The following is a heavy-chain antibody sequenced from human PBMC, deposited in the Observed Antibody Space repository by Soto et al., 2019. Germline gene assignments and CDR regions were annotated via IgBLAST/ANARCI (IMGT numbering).Heavy chain of an antibody. J-gene: IGHJ6*02. V-gene: IGHV3-33*01. CDR1: GFTFSSYG. CDR3: ARDGSGPPYGMDV. Sequence: GGSLRLSCAASGFTFSSYGMHWVRQAPGKGLEWVAVIWYDGSNKYYADSVKGRFTISRDNSKNTLYLQMNSLRAEDTAVYYCARDGSGPPYGMDVWGQGTTVTVSS. CDR2: IWYDGSNK. D-gene: IGHD3-10*01.